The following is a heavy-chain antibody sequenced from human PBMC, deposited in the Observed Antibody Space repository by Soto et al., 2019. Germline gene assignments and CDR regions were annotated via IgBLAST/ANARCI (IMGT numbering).Heavy chain of an antibody. J-gene: IGHJ5*02. CDR3: ARVLSWSLYYIDS. CDR2: MNPNTGGI. V-gene: IGHV1-2*02. CDR1: GYTFTDYF. Sequence: QVQLVQSGAEVKKPGAPVRVSCEASGYTFTDYFIHWVRQAPGQGLEWMGWMNPNTGGINYAQNLQGRVTMTRDTSISTAYMELRSLRSDDTAVYYCARVLSWSLYYIDSWGQGTLVTVSS. D-gene: IGHD3-3*01.